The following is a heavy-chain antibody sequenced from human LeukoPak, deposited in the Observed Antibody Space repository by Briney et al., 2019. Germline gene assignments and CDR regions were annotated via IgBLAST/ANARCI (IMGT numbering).Heavy chain of an antibody. V-gene: IGHV2-5*01. CDR2: IYWNDDK. CDR1: GFSLSTSGVG. Sequence: SGPTLVKPTQTLTLTCTFSGFSLSTSGVGVGWIRQPPGKALEWLALIYWNDDKRYSPSLKSRLTITKDTSKNQLVLTMTNMDPVDTATYYCAHSVDYGYVWGSYRLAVDYWGQGTLVTVSS. J-gene: IGHJ4*02. D-gene: IGHD3-16*02. CDR3: AHSVDYGYVWGSYRLAVDY.